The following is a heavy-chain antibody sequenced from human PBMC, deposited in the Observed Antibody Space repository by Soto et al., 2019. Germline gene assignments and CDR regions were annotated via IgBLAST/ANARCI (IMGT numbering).Heavy chain of an antibody. CDR1: GFTLSSYA. CDR3: AKKQLVTDFDY. D-gene: IGHD6-13*01. Sequence: EVQLLESGGGLVQPGGSLRLSCAASGFTLSSYAMSWVRQAPGKGLEWVSAISGSGGSTYDADSVKGRSTISRDNSKNTLYLQMNSLRAEDTAVYYCAKKQLVTDFDYWGQGTLVTVSS. CDR2: ISGSGGST. V-gene: IGHV3-23*01. J-gene: IGHJ4*02.